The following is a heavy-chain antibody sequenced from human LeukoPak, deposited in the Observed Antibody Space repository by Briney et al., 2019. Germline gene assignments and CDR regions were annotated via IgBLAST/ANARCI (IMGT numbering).Heavy chain of an antibody. J-gene: IGHJ4*02. D-gene: IGHD3-3*01. CDR3: ARDGGRNNDY. CDR1: GFTFSSYW. CDR2: IKPDGSGK. V-gene: IGHV3-7*01. Sequence: GGSLRLSCAASGFTFSSYWMTWVRQAPGKGLEWVANIKPDGSGKYYVDSVKGRFIISRDNAKNSLNLQMNSLRTEDTAVYYCARDGGRNNDYWDQGTLVTVSS.